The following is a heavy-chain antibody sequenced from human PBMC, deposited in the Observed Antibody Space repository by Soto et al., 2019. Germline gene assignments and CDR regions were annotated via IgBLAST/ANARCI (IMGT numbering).Heavy chain of an antibody. Sequence: GESLKISCKGSGYSFTSYWIGWVRQMPGKGLEWMGIIYPGDSDTRYSPSFQGQVTISADKSISTAYLQWSSLKASDTAMYYCARQPPISSIAARQGVYYYGMDVWGQGTTVTVSS. CDR3: ARQPPISSIAARQGVYYYGMDV. D-gene: IGHD6-6*01. CDR2: IYPGDSDT. J-gene: IGHJ6*02. CDR1: GYSFTSYW. V-gene: IGHV5-51*01.